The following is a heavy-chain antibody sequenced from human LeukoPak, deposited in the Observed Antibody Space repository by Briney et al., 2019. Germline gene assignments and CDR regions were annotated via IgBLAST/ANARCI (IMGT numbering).Heavy chain of an antibody. CDR2: ISSCCSTI. V-gene: IGHV3-11*01. D-gene: IGHD3-3*01. J-gene: IGHJ4*02. Sequence: PGGSLRLSCAAPGFTFSDYYMSWIRQAPGKGLEWVSYISSCCSTIYYADSVKGRFTISRDNAKNSLYLQMNSLRAEDTAVYYCARVYGDFWSGSPTSFDYWGQGTLVTVSS. CDR3: ARVYGDFWSGSPTSFDY. CDR1: GFTFSDYY.